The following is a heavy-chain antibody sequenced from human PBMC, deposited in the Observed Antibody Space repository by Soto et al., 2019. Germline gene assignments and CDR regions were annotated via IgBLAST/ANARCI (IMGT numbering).Heavy chain of an antibody. CDR1: GYTFTSYG. CDR3: ARAAGSYYIPVDY. V-gene: IGHV1-18*01. Sequence: QVQLVQSGAEVKKPGASVKVSCKASGYTFTSYGVTWVRQAPGQGLEWLGWISPYHGNTNYAQKVQGRVTMTTDTPTTTADRELRRLRYDDTAIYYCARAAGSYYIPVDYWGQGTLVTVSS. CDR2: ISPYHGNT. D-gene: IGHD3-10*01. J-gene: IGHJ4*02.